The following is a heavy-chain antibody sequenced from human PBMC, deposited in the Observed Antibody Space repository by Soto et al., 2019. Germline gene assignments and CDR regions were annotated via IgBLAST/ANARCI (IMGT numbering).Heavy chain of an antibody. CDR3: ATLGHYDFWSGFRKGNWFDP. D-gene: IGHD3-3*01. CDR1: GGSFIGYY. J-gene: IGHJ5*02. Sequence: QVQLQQWGAGLLKPSETVSLTCAVYGGSFIGYYGTWIRQPPGKGLEWIGEINHSGSTNYNPSLKSRVTISADTSKNQFSLRLSSVTAADTAVCYCATLGHYDFWSGFRKGNWFDPWGQGTLVTVSS. V-gene: IGHV4-34*01. CDR2: INHSGST.